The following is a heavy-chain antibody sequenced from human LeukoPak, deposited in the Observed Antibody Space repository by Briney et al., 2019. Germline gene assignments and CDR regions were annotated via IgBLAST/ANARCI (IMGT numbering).Heavy chain of an antibody. CDR1: GFTFSSYG. D-gene: IGHD3-10*01. CDR2: IRYDGSNK. J-gene: IGHJ6*02. CDR3: ARAHDMVRGVISDYYGMDV. Sequence: GGSLRLSCAASGFTFSSYGMHWVRQAPGKGLEWVAFIRYDGSNKYYADSVKGRFTISRDNSKNTLYLQMNSLRAEDTAVYYCARAHDMVRGVISDYYGMDVWGQGTTATVSS. V-gene: IGHV3-30*02.